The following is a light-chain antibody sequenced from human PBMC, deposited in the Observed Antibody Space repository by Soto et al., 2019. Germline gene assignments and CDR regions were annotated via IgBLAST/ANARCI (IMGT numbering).Light chain of an antibody. CDR1: QSVSSN. J-gene: IGKJ4*01. CDR3: QQYHNWPLT. V-gene: IGKV3-15*01. CDR2: GAS. Sequence: EIVMTQSPATLSVSPGERATLSCRASQSVSSNLAWYQQKPGQAPRLIIYGASTRATGFAARFSGSGSGTEFTLTISSLQSEDFAVYYCQQYHNWPLTFGGGTKVEIK.